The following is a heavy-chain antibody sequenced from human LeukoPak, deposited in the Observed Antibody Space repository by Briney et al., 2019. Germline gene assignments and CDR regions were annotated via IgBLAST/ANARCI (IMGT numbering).Heavy chain of an antibody. Sequence: SETLSLTCTVSGGSISSSSYYWGWIRQPPGKGLEWIGSIYYSGSSYYNPSLKSRVTISVDTSKNQFSLKLSSVTAADTAVYYCARVRWELPYHHNHFDYWGQGTLVTVSS. J-gene: IGHJ4*02. V-gene: IGHV4-39*07. CDR1: GGSISSSSYY. CDR2: IYYSGSS. D-gene: IGHD1-26*01. CDR3: ARVRWELPYHHNHFDY.